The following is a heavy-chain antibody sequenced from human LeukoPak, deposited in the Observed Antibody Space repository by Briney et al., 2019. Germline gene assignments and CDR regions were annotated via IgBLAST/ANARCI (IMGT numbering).Heavy chain of an antibody. J-gene: IGHJ4*02. CDR3: AKGDYYDSSGYYYFEGNFDY. D-gene: IGHD3-22*01. V-gene: IGHV3-30-3*01. Sequence: PGRSLRLSCAASGFTFSSYAMHWVRQAPGKGLEWVAVISYDGSNKYYADSVKGRFTISRDNSKNTLYLQMNSLRAEDTAVYYCAKGDYYDSSGYYYFEGNFDYWGQGTLVTVSS. CDR1: GFTFSSYA. CDR2: ISYDGSNK.